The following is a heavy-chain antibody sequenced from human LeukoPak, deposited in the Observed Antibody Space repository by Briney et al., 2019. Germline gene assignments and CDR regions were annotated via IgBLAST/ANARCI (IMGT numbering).Heavy chain of an antibody. CDR3: AKDDAWIRFGE. V-gene: IGHV3-23*01. J-gene: IGHJ4*02. CDR1: GFTFSTFG. Sequence: GGSLRLSCAASGFTFSTFGMSWVRQAPGKGLMWVSTISRIQADKYDADSVKGRFTISRDNSKNTLYLEVISLTAEDTAVYYCAKDDAWIRFGEWSQGTLVTVSP. CDR2: ISRIQADK. D-gene: IGHD3-10*01.